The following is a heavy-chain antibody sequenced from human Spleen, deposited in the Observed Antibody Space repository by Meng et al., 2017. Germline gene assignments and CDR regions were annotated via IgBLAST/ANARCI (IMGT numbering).Heavy chain of an antibody. CDR3: VRDFGGNSDY. J-gene: IGHJ4*02. V-gene: IGHV3-74*01. CDR1: GFTVSSFW. CDR2: MNEDGTTI. Sequence: EVQLVESGGDLVQPGGSLRLSCAASGFTVSSFWMHWVRQPPGKGLVWVSRMNEDGTTINYADSVQGRFTISRDSARNTLYLQMNTLRVEDTAIYYCVRDFGGNSDYWGQGTLVTVSS. D-gene: IGHD2-21*01.